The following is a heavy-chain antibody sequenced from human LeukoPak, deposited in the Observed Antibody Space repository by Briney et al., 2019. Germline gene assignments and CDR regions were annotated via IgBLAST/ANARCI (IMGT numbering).Heavy chain of an antibody. CDR3: AKLAPYGSGSYYLPGGY. CDR2: ISSSSSTI. V-gene: IGHV3-48*01. J-gene: IGHJ4*02. CDR1: GFTFSNYG. D-gene: IGHD3-10*01. Sequence: GGSLRLSCAASGFTFSNYGMHWVRQAPGKGLEWVSYISSSSSTIYYADSVKGRFTISRDNAKNSLYLQMNSLRAEDTAVYYCAKLAPYGSGSYYLPGGYWGQGTLVTVSS.